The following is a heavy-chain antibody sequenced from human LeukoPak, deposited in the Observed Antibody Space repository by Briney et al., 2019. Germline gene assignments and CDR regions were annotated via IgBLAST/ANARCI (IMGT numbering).Heavy chain of an antibody. CDR2: IIPIFGTA. V-gene: IGHV1-69*01. CDR1: GGTFSSYA. Sequence: SVKVSCKASGGTFSSYAISWVRQAPGQGLEWMGGIIPIFGTANYAQKFQGRVTITADESTSTAYMELSSLRSEDTAVYYCARKYCSGGSCFFDNWGQGTLVTASS. CDR3: ARKYCSGGSCFFDN. D-gene: IGHD2-15*01. J-gene: IGHJ4*02.